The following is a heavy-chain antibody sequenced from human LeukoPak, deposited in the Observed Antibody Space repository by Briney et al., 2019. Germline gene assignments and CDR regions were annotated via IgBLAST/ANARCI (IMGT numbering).Heavy chain of an antibody. CDR3: ARLTGYSSESWFDP. V-gene: IGHV4-59*02. D-gene: IGHD3-9*01. CDR2: IYYSGST. CDR1: GGSVNSYY. J-gene: IGHJ5*02. Sequence: SETLSLTCTVSGGSVNSYYWSWIRQPPGKGLEWIGYIYYSGSTNYNPSLKSRVTISVHTSKNQFSLKLSSVTAADTAVYYCARLTGYSSESWFDPWGQGTLVTVSS.